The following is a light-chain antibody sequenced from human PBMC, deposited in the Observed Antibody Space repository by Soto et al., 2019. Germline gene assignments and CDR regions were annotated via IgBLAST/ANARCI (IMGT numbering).Light chain of an antibody. Sequence: QSALTQPASVSGSPGQSITISCTGTSSDVGSYNLVSWYQQHPGKAPKLMIYEGSKRPSGVSSRFSGSKSGNTASLTISGLQAEDEADYYCCSYAGSSTPYVFGTGTKVTAL. CDR1: SSDVGSYNL. J-gene: IGLJ1*01. V-gene: IGLV2-23*01. CDR3: CSYAGSSTPYV. CDR2: EGS.